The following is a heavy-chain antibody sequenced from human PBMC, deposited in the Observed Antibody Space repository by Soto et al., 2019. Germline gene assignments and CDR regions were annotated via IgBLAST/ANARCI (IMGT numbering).Heavy chain of an antibody. J-gene: IGHJ4*02. V-gene: IGHV1-3*05. CDR3: ARGNVRGGCLVY. CDR1: GYTFSTYA. D-gene: IGHD3-10*01. CDR2: FNGGNGNI. Sequence: QVQLVQSGAEERKPGASVKVSCKASGYTFSTYAMHWVRRAPGQSLEWMGWFNGGNGNIKYSQKFEGRVTITTDTAASTAYMELNMLRSQDTAVYYCARGNVRGGCLVYWVQGTLVSVSS.